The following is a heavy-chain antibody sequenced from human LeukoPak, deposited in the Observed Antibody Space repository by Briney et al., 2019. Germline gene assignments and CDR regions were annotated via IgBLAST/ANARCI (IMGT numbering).Heavy chain of an antibody. Sequence: PSETLSLTCTVSGGSISSYYWSWTRQPPGKGLEWLGYIYYSGSTNYNPSLKSRVTISVDTSKNQFSLKLSSVTAADTAVYYCARAFYPGYYSYMAVWGKGTTVTVSS. CDR2: IYYSGST. V-gene: IGHV4-59*01. D-gene: IGHD3-3*02. J-gene: IGHJ6*03. CDR3: ARAFYPGYYSYMAV. CDR1: GGSISSYY.